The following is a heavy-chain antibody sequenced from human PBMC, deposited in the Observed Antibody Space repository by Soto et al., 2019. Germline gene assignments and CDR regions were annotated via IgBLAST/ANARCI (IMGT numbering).Heavy chain of an antibody. CDR2: IKSKTDGGTT. Sequence: GVLRLSCAASGFTFSNAWMSWVRQAPGKGLEWVGRIKSKTDGGTTDYAAPVKGRFTISRDDSKNTLYLQMNSLKTEDTAVYYCTTDKPSTYCTNGVCYKVTAIHYFDYWGQGTLVTVSS. CDR1: GFTFSNAW. CDR3: TTDKPSTYCTNGVCYKVTAIHYFDY. D-gene: IGHD2-8*01. J-gene: IGHJ4*02. V-gene: IGHV3-15*01.